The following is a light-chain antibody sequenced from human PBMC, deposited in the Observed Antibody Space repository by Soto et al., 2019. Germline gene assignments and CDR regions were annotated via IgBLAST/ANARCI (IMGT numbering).Light chain of an antibody. CDR3: QQSYNTPPYT. CDR1: QSISSF. Sequence: DIQMTQSPSSLSASVGDRVTITCRASQSISSFLNWYQQKPGKAPKLLIYAASSLQSGVPSRFSGSGTGTDFTLTISSLQPEDFATYYCQQSYNTPPYTFGQGTKLKIK. J-gene: IGKJ2*01. V-gene: IGKV1-39*01. CDR2: AAS.